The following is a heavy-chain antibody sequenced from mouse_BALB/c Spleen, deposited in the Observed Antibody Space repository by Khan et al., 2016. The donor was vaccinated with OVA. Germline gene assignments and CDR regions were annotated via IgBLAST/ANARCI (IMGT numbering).Heavy chain of an antibody. CDR3: ARRNYYGYAFAY. V-gene: IGHV1-76*01. CDR1: GYTFTDYY. CDR2: ISPGSGDT. Sequence: QVQLKESGAELARPGASVKLSCKASGYTFTDYYINWVKQRTGQGLEWIAGISPGSGDTYYNEKFKGKATLTADKSSSTAYMQLSSLASEAVAVYVCARRNYYGYAFAYWGQGTLVTVSA. J-gene: IGHJ3*01. D-gene: IGHD1-2*01.